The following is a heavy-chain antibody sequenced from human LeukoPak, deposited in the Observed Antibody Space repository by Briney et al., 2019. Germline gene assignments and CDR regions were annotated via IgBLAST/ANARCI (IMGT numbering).Heavy chain of an antibody. J-gene: IGHJ3*01. Sequence: ASVKVSCKASGYTFTSYAMHWVRQAPGQRLEWMGWINTGNGNTKYSQKFQGRVTFTGDTSASTAYMELSSLRAEDTAVYFCAKVVVVPPSDGFDVWGQGTMVIVSS. CDR2: INTGNGNT. CDR3: AKVVVVPPSDGFDV. CDR1: GYTFTSYA. V-gene: IGHV1-3*04. D-gene: IGHD2-15*01.